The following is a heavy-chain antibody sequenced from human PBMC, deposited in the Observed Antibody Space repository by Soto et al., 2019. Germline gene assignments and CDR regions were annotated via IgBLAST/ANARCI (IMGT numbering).Heavy chain of an antibody. CDR3: AKVEQWLEQNYLDY. V-gene: IGHV4-59*01. D-gene: IGHD6-19*01. CDR1: GGSISSYY. CDR2: IYYSGST. Sequence: TLSLTCTVSGGSISSYYWSWIRQPPGKGLEWIGYIYYSGSTNYNPSLKSRVTISVDTSKNQFSLKLSSVTAADTAVYYCAKVEQWLEQNYLDYWGQGTLVTVSS. J-gene: IGHJ4*02.